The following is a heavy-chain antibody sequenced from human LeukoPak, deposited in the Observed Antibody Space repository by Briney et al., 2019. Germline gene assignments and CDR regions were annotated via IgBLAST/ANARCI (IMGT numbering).Heavy chain of an antibody. CDR3: ARNATVTARSEAFDI. CDR1: GFSISTGYY. V-gene: IGHV4-38-2*01. J-gene: IGHJ3*02. Sequence: SETLSLTCAVSGFSISTGYYWGWIRQPPGKGLEWIGSIYHSGSTHYNPSLKSRITISIDTSKSQFSLELRSVTAADTAVYYCARNATVTARSEAFDIWGQGTMLTVSS. D-gene: IGHD2-21*02. CDR2: IYHSGST.